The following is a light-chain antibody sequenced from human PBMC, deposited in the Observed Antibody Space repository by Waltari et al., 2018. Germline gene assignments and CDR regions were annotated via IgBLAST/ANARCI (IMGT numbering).Light chain of an antibody. Sequence: QSALTQPASVSGSPGQSTTISCTGTTSDLGGYNYVSWYQQHPGKAPTPLIYDVNSRPSGVSNRFSGSKSGNTASLIISGLQAEDEADYYCCSFTSSSTWVFGGGTKLTVL. J-gene: IGLJ3*02. CDR3: CSFTSSSTWV. CDR1: TSDLGGYNY. CDR2: DVN. V-gene: IGLV2-14*01.